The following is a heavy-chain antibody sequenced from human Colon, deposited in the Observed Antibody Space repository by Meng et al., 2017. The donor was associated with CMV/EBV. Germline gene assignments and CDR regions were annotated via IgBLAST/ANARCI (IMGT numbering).Heavy chain of an antibody. D-gene: IGHD3-16*01. CDR1: GSRFPGYY. Sequence: QVPLVQAGAEVKMPGASVKVSCKASGSRFPGYYIPWVRQAPGPGLEGMGWMEPTTGRTDYAQKFQGTVTMTRDTSTSTAYLELSRLTSDDTAVYYCASHSSYVWGSHHWGQGTLVTVSS. J-gene: IGHJ1*01. CDR3: ASHSSYVWGSHH. CDR2: MEPTTGRT. V-gene: IGHV1-2*02.